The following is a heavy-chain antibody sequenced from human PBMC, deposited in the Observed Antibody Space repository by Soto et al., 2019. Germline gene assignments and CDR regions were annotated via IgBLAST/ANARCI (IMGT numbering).Heavy chain of an antibody. V-gene: IGHV1-69*13. J-gene: IGHJ6*02. D-gene: IGHD3-16*01. CDR3: ARDVPLNYYDGTFSYYALDV. CDR1: GGAFSGHA. CDR2: IIPFFKGT. Sequence: SVKVSCKASGGAFSGHAISWLRQAPGQGLEWMGGIIPFFKGTNYAQKFQGRVTITADDSTSTAYMDLYSLRSEDTAVYYCARDVPLNYYDGTFSYYALDVWGQGTMVTVSS.